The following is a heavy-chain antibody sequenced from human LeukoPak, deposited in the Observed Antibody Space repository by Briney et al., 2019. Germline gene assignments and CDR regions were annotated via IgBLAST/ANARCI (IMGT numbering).Heavy chain of an antibody. CDR1: GGSFSGYY. D-gene: IGHD6-13*01. V-gene: IGHV4-59*08. CDR3: ARHGSSWYEKDYFDY. Sequence: SETLSLTCAVYGGSFSGYYWSWIRQPPGKGLEWIGYIYYSGSTNYNPSLKSRVTISVDTSKNQFSLKLSSVTAADTAVYYCARHGSSWYEKDYFDYWGQGTLVTVSS. J-gene: IGHJ4*02. CDR2: IYYSGST.